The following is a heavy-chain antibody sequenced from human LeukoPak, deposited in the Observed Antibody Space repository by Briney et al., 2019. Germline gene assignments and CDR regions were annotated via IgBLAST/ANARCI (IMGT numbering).Heavy chain of an antibody. D-gene: IGHD1-26*01. CDR2: ISGTGNSP. V-gene: IGHV3-23*01. CDR1: GFTFSSYS. Sequence: GGSLRLSCTASGFTFSSYSLNWVRQAPGKGLEWVSAISGTGNSPYYGDSVKGRFTISRDNSKNTLYLQMNSLRAEDTAVYYCAKIVAISGRPREGFDYWGQGTLVTVSS. J-gene: IGHJ4*02. CDR3: AKIVAISGRPREGFDY.